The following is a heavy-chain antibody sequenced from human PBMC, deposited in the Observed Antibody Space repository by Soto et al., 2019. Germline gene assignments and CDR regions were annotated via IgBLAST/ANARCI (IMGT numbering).Heavy chain of an antibody. CDR1: GASIITNNYF. V-gene: IGHV4-39*01. CDR2: ISYSGRT. Sequence: QLQLQESGPGLVKPSETLSLTCTVSGASIITNNYFWVWIRQSPRRGLELIGSISYSGRTYDHPSLQSRVTISIDASKNQFSLKLTSVTTADTSIYYCARRRASDYGGNHHPYYFDRWGQGTLVTVSS. D-gene: IGHD4-17*01. CDR3: ARRRASDYGGNHHPYYFDR. J-gene: IGHJ4*02.